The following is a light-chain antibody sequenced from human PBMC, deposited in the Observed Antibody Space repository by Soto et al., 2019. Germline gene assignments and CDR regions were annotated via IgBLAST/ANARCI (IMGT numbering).Light chain of an antibody. V-gene: IGKV1-39*01. CDR3: QQSYRLPLT. Sequence: DIQMTQSPSSLSASVGDRVTITCQASQDISNYLNWYHQKPGKAPKLLIYSASYLQSGVPSHFSGSGSGTDFTLSIVTLQPEDSGTYFCQQSYRLPLTFGGGTKVDIK. CDR1: QDISNY. CDR2: SAS. J-gene: IGKJ4*01.